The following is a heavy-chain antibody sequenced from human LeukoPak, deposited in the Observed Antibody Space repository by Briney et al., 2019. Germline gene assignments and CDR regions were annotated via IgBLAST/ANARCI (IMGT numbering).Heavy chain of an antibody. Sequence: ASVKVSCKASGYTFTGYYMHWVRQAPGQGLEWMGWINPNSGGTNYAQKFQGRVTMTRDTSISTAYMELSRLRSDDTAVYYCARDSYYYGSGSYYNANWFDPWGQGTLVTVSS. J-gene: IGHJ5*02. CDR3: ARDSYYYGSGSYYNANWFDP. D-gene: IGHD3-10*01. V-gene: IGHV1-2*02. CDR1: GYTFTGYY. CDR2: INPNSGGT.